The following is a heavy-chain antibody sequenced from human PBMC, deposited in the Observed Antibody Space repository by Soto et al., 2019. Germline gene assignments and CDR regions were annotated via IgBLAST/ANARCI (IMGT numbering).Heavy chain of an antibody. J-gene: IGHJ5*01. Sequence: GESLKISCKGSGFSFNSYWIGWVRQMPGKGLEWMGIISPIDYDTRYNPSFEGQVTISADNSISTAYLQWSSLKASDTGIYYCARQSYYDALTGYLNWFEYWGQGTQVTVSS. CDR3: ARQSYYDALTGYLNWFEY. D-gene: IGHD3-9*01. V-gene: IGHV5-51*01. CDR1: GFSFNSYW. CDR2: ISPIDYDT.